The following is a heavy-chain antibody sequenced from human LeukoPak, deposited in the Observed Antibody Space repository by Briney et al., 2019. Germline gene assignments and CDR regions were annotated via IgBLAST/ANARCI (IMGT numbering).Heavy chain of an antibody. V-gene: IGHV3-7*01. Sequence: VGSLRLSCAASGFTFSSYWMSWVRQAPGKGLEWVANIKQDGSEKYYVDSVKGRFTISRDNAKNSLYLQMNSLRAEDTAVYYCAGFAGLTHSSSWYNDYWGQRTLVTVSS. CDR2: IKQDGSEK. D-gene: IGHD6-13*01. CDR3: AGFAGLTHSSSWYNDY. CDR1: GFTFSSYW. J-gene: IGHJ4*02.